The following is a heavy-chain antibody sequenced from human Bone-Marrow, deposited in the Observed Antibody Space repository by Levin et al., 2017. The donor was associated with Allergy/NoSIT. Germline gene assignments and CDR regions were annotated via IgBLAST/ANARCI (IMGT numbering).Heavy chain of an antibody. J-gene: IGHJ5*02. CDR3: ARHPWLYPAKWRFDP. D-gene: IGHD2-2*02. CDR2: IDPSDSYT. CDR1: GYSFTSYW. V-gene: IGHV5-10-1*01. Sequence: RGESLKISCKGSGYSFTSYWISWVRQMPGKGLEWMGRIDPSDSYTNYSPSFQGHVTISADKSISTAYLQWSSLKASDTAMYYCARHPWLYPAKWRFDPWGQGTLVTVSS.